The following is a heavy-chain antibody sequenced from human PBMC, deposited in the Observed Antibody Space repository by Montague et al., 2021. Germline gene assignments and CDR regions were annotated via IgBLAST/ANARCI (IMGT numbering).Heavy chain of an antibody. Sequence: SETLSLTCTVSGGSISSASYYWGWIRQPPGKGLEFIGVICCNGTTYHNPSLKSRVTVSMDTSKNQFSLKLSSVTAADTAVYYCARSLYCRGGSCYSGFDPWSQGTLVTASS. J-gene: IGHJ5*02. D-gene: IGHD2-15*01. CDR3: ARSLYCRGGSCYSGFDP. CDR2: ICCNGTT. V-gene: IGHV4-39*01. CDR1: GGSISSASYY.